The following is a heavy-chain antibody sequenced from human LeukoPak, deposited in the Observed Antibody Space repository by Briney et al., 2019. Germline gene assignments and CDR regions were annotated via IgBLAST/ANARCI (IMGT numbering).Heavy chain of an antibody. CDR2: IYYSGST. CDR1: GGSISSYY. D-gene: IGHD6-13*01. CDR3: ARVLPNASSSWYLRKFYYYYGMDV. Sequence: PSETLSLTCTVSGGSISSYYWSWIRQPPGKGLEWIGYIYYSGSTNYNPSLKSRVTISVDTSKNQFSLKLSSVTAADTAVYYCARVLPNASSSWYLRKFYYYYGMDVWGQGTTVTASS. V-gene: IGHV4-59*01. J-gene: IGHJ6*02.